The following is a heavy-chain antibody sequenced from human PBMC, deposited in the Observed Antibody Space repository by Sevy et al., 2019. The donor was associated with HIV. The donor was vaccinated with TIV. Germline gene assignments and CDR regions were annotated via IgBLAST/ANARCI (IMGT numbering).Heavy chain of an antibody. Sequence: SETLSLTCTVSGGSISSYYWSWIRQPPGKGVEWIGYIYYSGSTNYNPPLKSRVTISVDTSKNQFSLKLSSVTAADTAVYYCARQVGDIVVAYFDYWGQGTLVTVSS. V-gene: IGHV4-59*08. CDR2: IYYSGST. J-gene: IGHJ4*02. CDR3: ARQVGDIVVAYFDY. CDR1: GGSISSYY. D-gene: IGHD2-15*01.